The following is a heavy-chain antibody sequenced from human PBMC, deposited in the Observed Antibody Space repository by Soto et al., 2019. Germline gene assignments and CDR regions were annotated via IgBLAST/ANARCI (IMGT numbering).Heavy chain of an antibody. Sequence: GASVKVSCKASGYTFTSYGISWVRQAPGQGLEWMGWISAYNGNTNYAQKLQGRVTMTTDTSTSTAYMELRSLRSDDTAVYYCARESYYDFWSGYYLSYYYYGMDVWGQGTTVTVSS. CDR3: ARESYYDFWSGYYLSYYYYGMDV. D-gene: IGHD3-3*01. CDR1: GYTFTSYG. J-gene: IGHJ6*02. V-gene: IGHV1-18*01. CDR2: ISAYNGNT.